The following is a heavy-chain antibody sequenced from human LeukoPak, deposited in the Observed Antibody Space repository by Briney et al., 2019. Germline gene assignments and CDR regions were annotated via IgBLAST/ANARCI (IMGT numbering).Heavy chain of an antibody. D-gene: IGHD6-19*01. Sequence: GGSLRLSCAASDFTVSSNYMTWIRQAPGKGLEWVSYISSSSSHTNYADSVKGRFTISRDNAKNSLYLQMNSLRAEDTAVYYCARTNLGSGWRFDYWGQGTLVTVSS. V-gene: IGHV3-11*06. CDR3: ARTNLGSGWRFDY. CDR2: ISSSSSHT. CDR1: DFTVSSNY. J-gene: IGHJ4*02.